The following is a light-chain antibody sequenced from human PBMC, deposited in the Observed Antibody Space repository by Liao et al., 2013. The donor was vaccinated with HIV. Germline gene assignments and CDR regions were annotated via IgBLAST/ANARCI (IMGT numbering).Light chain of an antibody. CDR2: YDN. J-gene: IGLJ3*02. Sequence: SYLLTQPSSVSVAPGTTATITCGGDNIGGRSVHWYQHKAGQAPHLVISYDNDRPSGIPARFSGSNSGNTATLTISRVEGGDEADYYCQVWDSSGDHPRVFGGGTKLTVL. CDR3: QVWDSSGDHPRV. CDR1: NIGGRS. V-gene: IGLV3-21*04.